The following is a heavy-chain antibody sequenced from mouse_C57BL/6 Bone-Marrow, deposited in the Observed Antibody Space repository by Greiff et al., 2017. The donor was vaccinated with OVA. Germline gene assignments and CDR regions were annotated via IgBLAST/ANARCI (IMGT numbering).Heavy chain of an antibody. CDR2: IWRGGST. D-gene: IGHD1-3*01. CDR3: GKRGSKGGWFAY. J-gene: IGHJ3*01. Sequence: VQLQQSGPGLVQPSQSLSITCTVSGFSLTSYGVHWVRQSPGKGLEWLGVIWRGGSTDYNAAFMSRLSITKDNSRSQVFFKMNSLQADDTAIYYCGKRGSKGGWFAYWGQGTLVTVTA. V-gene: IGHV2-5*01. CDR1: GFSLTSYG.